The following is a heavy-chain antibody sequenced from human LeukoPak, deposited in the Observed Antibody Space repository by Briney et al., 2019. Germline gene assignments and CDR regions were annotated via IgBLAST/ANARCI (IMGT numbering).Heavy chain of an antibody. V-gene: IGHV1-2*02. CDR2: INPNSGGT. CDR3: ARDRDNYDFWSGYYNWFDP. D-gene: IGHD3-3*01. CDR1: GYTFTGYY. J-gene: IGHJ5*02. Sequence: GASVKVSCKASGYTFTGYYMHWVRQAPGQGLEWMGWINPNSGGTNYAKKFQGRVTMTRETSISTAYMELSRLRSDDTAVYYCARDRDNYDFWSGYYNWFDPWGQGTLVTVSS.